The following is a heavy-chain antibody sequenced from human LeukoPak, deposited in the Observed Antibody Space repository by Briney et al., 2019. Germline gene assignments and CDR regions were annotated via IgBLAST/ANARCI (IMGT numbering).Heavy chain of an antibody. J-gene: IGHJ5*02. Sequence: GVSLRLSCAASGFTFSSHWMHWVRQAPEKGLMGVAHINADGSGTYYAASVKGRFTISRDNAQSTLYLQMHSLTAEDTAVYYCVRGALRDCSYTSCTRGNWFDPWGQGTLVTVSS. CDR2: INADGSGT. V-gene: IGHV3-74*01. D-gene: IGHD2-2*01. CDR3: VRGALRDCSYTSCTRGNWFDP. CDR1: GFTFSSHW.